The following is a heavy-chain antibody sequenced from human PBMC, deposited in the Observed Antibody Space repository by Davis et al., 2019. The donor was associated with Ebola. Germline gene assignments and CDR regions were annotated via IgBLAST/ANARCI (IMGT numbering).Heavy chain of an antibody. V-gene: IGHV3-30-3*01. Sequence: GESLKISCAASGFTFSSYAMSWVRQAPGKGLEWVAVISYDGSNKYYADSVKGRFTISRDNSKNTLYLQMNSLSAEDTAVYYWARDWLRLGELSFLHEERNWFDPWGQGTLVTVSS. CDR3: ARDWLRLGELSFLHEERNWFDP. CDR1: GFTFSSYA. J-gene: IGHJ5*02. D-gene: IGHD3-16*02. CDR2: ISYDGSNK.